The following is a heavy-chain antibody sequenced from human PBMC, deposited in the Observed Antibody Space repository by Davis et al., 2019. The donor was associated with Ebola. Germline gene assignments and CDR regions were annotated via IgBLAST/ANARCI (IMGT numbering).Heavy chain of an antibody. CDR3: ARGGGSHIGGVTIFGVVIGESMDV. D-gene: IGHD3-3*01. J-gene: IGHJ6*02. CDR1: GFTFSSYS. Sequence: PGGSLRLSCAASGFTFSSYSMNWVRQAPGKGLEYVSAISSNGGSTYYANSVKGRFTISRDNSKNTLYLQMGSLRAEDMAVYYCARGGGSHIGGVTIFGVVIGESMDVWGQGTTVTVSS. CDR2: ISSNGGST. V-gene: IGHV3-64*01.